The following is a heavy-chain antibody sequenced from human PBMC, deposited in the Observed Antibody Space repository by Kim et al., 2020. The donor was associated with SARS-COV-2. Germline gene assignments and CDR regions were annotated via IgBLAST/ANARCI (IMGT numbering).Heavy chain of an antibody. V-gene: IGHV4-59*13. J-gene: IGHJ3*02. CDR3: ARDRGWSLGAGRAFDI. Sequence: SETLSLTCTVSGGSISSYYWSWIRQPPGKGLEWIGYIYYSGSTNYNPSLKSRVTISVDTSKNQFSLKLSSVTAADTAVYYCARDRGWSLGAGRAFDIWGQGTMVTVSS. D-gene: IGHD1-26*01. CDR1: GGSISSYY. CDR2: IYYSGST.